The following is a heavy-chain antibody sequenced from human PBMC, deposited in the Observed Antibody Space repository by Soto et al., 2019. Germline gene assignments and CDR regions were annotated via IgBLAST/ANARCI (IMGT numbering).Heavy chain of an antibody. Sequence: SETLSLTCTVSGGSISSYYWSWIRQPAGKGLEWIGRIYTSGSTNYNPSLKSRVTMSVDTSKNQFSLKLSSVTAADTAVYYCVRVVVAASRQYYFDYWGQGTLVTSPQ. CDR3: VRVVVAASRQYYFDY. CDR1: GGSISSYY. J-gene: IGHJ4*02. CDR2: IYTSGST. D-gene: IGHD2-15*01. V-gene: IGHV4-4*07.